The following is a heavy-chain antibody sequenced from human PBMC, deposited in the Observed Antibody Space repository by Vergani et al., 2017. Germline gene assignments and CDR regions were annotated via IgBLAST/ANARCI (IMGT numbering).Heavy chain of an antibody. J-gene: IGHJ6*02. D-gene: IGHD3-3*01. Sequence: EVQLLESGGGLVQPGGSLRLSCAASGFTFSSYAMSWVRQAPGKGLEWVSAISGSGGSTYYADSVKGRFTISRDNSKNTLYLQMNSLRAEDTAVYYCANPRPGRRSNYDFWSGNYYGMDVWGQGTTVTVSS. CDR3: ANPRPGRRSNYDFWSGNYYGMDV. CDR2: ISGSGGST. V-gene: IGHV3-23*01. CDR1: GFTFSSYA.